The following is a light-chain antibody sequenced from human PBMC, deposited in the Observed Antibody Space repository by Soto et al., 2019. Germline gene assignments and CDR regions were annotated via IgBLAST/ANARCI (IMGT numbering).Light chain of an antibody. CDR1: SSNIGAGYD. CDR2: GNT. CDR3: QSWDTSLSGSV. J-gene: IGLJ2*01. V-gene: IGLV1-40*01. Sequence: QSVLTQPPSVSGAPGQRVTISCTGSSSNIGAGYDVNWYQQLPGTAPKLLIYGNTNRPSGVPDRFSGSKSGTSGSLAISGLQTEDEAEYYCQSWDTSLSGSVFGGGTQLTVL.